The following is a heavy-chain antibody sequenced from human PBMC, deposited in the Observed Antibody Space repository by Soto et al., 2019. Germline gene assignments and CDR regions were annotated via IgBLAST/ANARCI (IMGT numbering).Heavy chain of an antibody. D-gene: IGHD6-13*01. Sequence: EVQLLESGGDLVQPGGSLRLSCAASGFTFSTYAMSWVRQAPGKGLEWVSVIRGSGGSIYYADSVKGRFTISRDNSKNTLYLQMNSLRAEDTAVYYCAKEANNTWYEPLAYWGQGTLVTVSS. CDR2: IRGSGGSI. CDR3: AKEANNTWYEPLAY. CDR1: GFTFSTYA. J-gene: IGHJ4*02. V-gene: IGHV3-23*01.